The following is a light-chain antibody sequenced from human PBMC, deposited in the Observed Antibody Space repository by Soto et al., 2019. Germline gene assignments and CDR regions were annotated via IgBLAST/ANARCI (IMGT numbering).Light chain of an antibody. CDR2: GAF. J-gene: IGKJ4*01. Sequence: EIMMTQSPATLSVSPGERVTLSCRASQSVSSNLAWYQQKPGQAPRLLIYGAFTRATGIPARFSGSGSGTEFTLTISSLQSEDFAVYYCQQYNNWPLTFGGGTKVEIK. V-gene: IGKV3-15*01. CDR3: QQYNNWPLT. CDR1: QSVSSN.